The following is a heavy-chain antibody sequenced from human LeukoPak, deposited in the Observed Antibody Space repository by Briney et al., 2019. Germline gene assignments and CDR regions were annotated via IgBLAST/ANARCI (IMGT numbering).Heavy chain of an antibody. CDR1: GGSISSYY. J-gene: IGHJ4*02. V-gene: IGHV4-59*08. CDR3: ARVNIAVAFDY. Sequence: TSETLSLTCTVSGGSISSYYWSWIRQPPGKGLEWIGYIYYSGSTNYNPSLKSRVTISVDTSKNQFSLKLSSVTAADTAVYYCARVNIAVAFDYWGQGTLVTVSS. CDR2: IYYSGST. D-gene: IGHD6-19*01.